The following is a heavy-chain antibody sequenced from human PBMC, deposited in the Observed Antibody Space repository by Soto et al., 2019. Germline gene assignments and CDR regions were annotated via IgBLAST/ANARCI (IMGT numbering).Heavy chain of an antibody. D-gene: IGHD6-19*01. J-gene: IGHJ4*02. CDR3: ARDVAMPTGLGLGY. Sequence: PSDTLSLTCAVSGYSISTGFNWGWIRQPPGKGLEWIGSIYHSGSTYYNLSLKSRVTISADTSKNQISLKLISVTAADTALYYCARDVAMPTGLGLGYWGQGTLVTVSS. V-gene: IGHV4-38-2*02. CDR2: IYHSGST. CDR1: GYSISTGFN.